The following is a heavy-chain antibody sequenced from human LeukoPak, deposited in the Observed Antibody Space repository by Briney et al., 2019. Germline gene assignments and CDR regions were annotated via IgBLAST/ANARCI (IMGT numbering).Heavy chain of an antibody. CDR2: ISWNSGRL. Sequence: PGGSLRLSCAASGFTFDDYAMHWVRQAPGKSLEWVLGISWNSGRLGYADPVKGRFTISRDNAKTSLYLQMNSLRPEDTALYYCAKDYTTMVRGVDYWGQGTLVTVSS. CDR3: AKDYTTMVRGVDY. V-gene: IGHV3-9*01. CDR1: GFTFDDYA. D-gene: IGHD5-18*01. J-gene: IGHJ4*02.